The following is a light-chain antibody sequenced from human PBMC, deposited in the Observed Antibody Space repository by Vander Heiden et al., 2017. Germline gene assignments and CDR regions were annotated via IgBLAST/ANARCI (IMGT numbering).Light chain of an antibody. CDR3: QQRSNWPLT. CDR1: QSVSSY. CDR2: DAS. V-gene: IGKV3-11*01. J-gene: IGKJ4*01. Sequence: EIVLTQSPATLSLSPGERATISCRARQSVSSYLAWYQQKPGQAPRLLSFDASKRATGIQARFSGSGSGTDFTLTSSILAPEDFALYHCQQRSNWPLTFGGGTKVEIK.